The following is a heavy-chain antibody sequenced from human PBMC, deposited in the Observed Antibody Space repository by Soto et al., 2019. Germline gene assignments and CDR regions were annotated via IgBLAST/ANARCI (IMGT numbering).Heavy chain of an antibody. CDR3: ARVCGGDCHYGMDV. CDR1: GGSISSGGYY. CDR2: IYYSGST. D-gene: IGHD2-21*02. V-gene: IGHV4-31*03. Sequence: QVQLQESGPGLVKPSQTLSLTCTVSGGSISSGGYYWSWIRQHPGKGLEWIGYIYYSGSTYYNPSLKGRVTISVDTSKHQFSLKLSSVTAADTAVYYCARVCGGDCHYGMDVWGQGTTVTVSS. J-gene: IGHJ6*02.